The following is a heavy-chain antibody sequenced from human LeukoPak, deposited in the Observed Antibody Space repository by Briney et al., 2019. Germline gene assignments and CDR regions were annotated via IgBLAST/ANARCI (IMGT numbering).Heavy chain of an antibody. V-gene: IGHV4-59*01. J-gene: IGHJ4*02. CDR1: GGSFSTYY. CDR3: ARSKDFLPVYCFDY. D-gene: IGHD3-9*01. Sequence: SETLSLTCTVSGGSFSTYYWSWIRQPPGKGLEWIGYIYYSGSTNYNPSLKSRVTISVDTSKNQFSLKLSSVTAADTAVYYCARSKDFLPVYCFDYGGQGPLVTVSS. CDR2: IYYSGST.